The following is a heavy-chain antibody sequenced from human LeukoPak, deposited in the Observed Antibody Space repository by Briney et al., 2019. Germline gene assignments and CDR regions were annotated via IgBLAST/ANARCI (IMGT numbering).Heavy chain of an antibody. D-gene: IGHD3-22*01. CDR2: IIPIFGTA. CDR3: ARARRITMIVVANNWFDP. V-gene: IGHV1-69*06. CDR1: GGTFSSYA. Sequence: SVKVSCKASGGTFSSYAISWVRQAPGQGLEWMGGIIPIFGTANYAQKFQGRVTITADKSTSTAYMELSSLRSEDTAVYYCARARRITMIVVANNWFDPWGQGTLVTVSS. J-gene: IGHJ5*02.